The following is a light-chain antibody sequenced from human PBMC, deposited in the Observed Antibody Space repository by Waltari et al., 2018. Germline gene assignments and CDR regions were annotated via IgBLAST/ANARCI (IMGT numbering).Light chain of an antibody. J-gene: IGKJ1*01. V-gene: IGKV2-30*02. CDR1: QSLVHSDGNTS. CDR3: MQATLWPWT. Sequence: DVVMTQSPLSLPVTLGQPASISCRSSQSLVHSDGNTSLNWFQQRPGQSPRRLIYKVSNRDSGVPDRFSGSGSGTDFTLKISRVEAEDVGVFYCMQATLWPWTFGQGTKVEIK. CDR2: KVS.